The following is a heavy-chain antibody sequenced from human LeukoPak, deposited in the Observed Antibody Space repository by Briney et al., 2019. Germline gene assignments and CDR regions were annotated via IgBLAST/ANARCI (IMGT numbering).Heavy chain of an antibody. Sequence: GGSLRLSCAASGFTFSSYAMSWVRQAPGKGLEWVAVISYDGSNKYYADSVKGRFTISRDNSKNTLYLQMNSLRAEDTAVYYCAKDQYSYGPHYFDYWGLGTLVTVSS. J-gene: IGHJ4*02. D-gene: IGHD5-18*01. CDR3: AKDQYSYGPHYFDY. V-gene: IGHV3-30*18. CDR1: GFTFSSYA. CDR2: ISYDGSNK.